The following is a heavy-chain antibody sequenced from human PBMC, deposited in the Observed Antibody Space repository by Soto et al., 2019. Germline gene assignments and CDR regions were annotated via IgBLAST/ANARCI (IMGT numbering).Heavy chain of an antibody. Sequence: QLQLQESGPGLVKPSETLSLTCSVSDDSINSDKYYWGWIRQPPGKGLEWIGSIYYRGNAYYNPALQTRVPIALDKARSQFSLKLNSVTAADSAVYFCARLEVLATISYYFDFWGPGALVTVSS. D-gene: IGHD2-8*02. CDR1: DDSINSDKYY. J-gene: IGHJ4*02. CDR2: IYYRGNA. V-gene: IGHV4-39*01. CDR3: ARLEVLATISYYFDF.